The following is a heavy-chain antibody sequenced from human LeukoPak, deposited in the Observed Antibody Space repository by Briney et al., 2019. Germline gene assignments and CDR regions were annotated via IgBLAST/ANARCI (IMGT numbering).Heavy chain of an antibody. CDR3: AREWGIAAADPFLDAFDI. CDR2: ISAYNGNT. J-gene: IGHJ3*02. Sequence: ASVKVSCNASGYTFTSYGISWVRQAPGQGLEWMGWISAYNGNTNYAQKLQGRVTMTTDTSTSTAYMKLRSLRSDDTAVYYCAREWGIAAADPFLDAFDIWGQGTMVTVSS. D-gene: IGHD6-13*01. V-gene: IGHV1-18*01. CDR1: GYTFTSYG.